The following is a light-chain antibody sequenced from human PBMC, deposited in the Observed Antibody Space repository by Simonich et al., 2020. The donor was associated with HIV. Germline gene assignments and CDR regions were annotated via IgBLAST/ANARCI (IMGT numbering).Light chain of an antibody. Sequence: DIVMTQSPLSLPVTPGEPASISCRSSQILIHRKVYNYLDWYLQKPGQSPQLLIYLGSNRASGVPDRFSGSGSGTDFTLKISRVEAEDVGVYYCMQALQNPYTFGQGTKVEIK. V-gene: IGKV2-28*01. J-gene: IGKJ2*01. CDR3: MQALQNPYT. CDR1: QILIHRKVYNY. CDR2: LGS.